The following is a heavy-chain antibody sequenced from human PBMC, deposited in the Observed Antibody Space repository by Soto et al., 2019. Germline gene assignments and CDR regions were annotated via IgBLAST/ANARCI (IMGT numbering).Heavy chain of an antibody. J-gene: IGHJ5*02. D-gene: IGHD2-2*01. CDR1: GSTFSSYA. Sequence: SVKVSCKASGSTFSSYAISWVRQAPGQGLEWMGGIIPIFGTANYAQKFQGRVTITADESTSTAYMELSSLRSEDTAVYYCARDRSRSNIVVVPAARGFDPWGQGTLVTVSS. CDR2: IIPIFGTA. CDR3: ARDRSRSNIVVVPAARGFDP. V-gene: IGHV1-69*13.